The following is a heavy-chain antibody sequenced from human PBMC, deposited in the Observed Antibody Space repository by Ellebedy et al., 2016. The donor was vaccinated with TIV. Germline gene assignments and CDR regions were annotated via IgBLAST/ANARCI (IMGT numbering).Heavy chain of an antibody. V-gene: IGHV4-4*07. CDR2: LHPSGTP. CDR3: ARHGPQWFDAFDL. CDR1: GVSITSHF. D-gene: IGHD3-22*01. J-gene: IGHJ3*01. Sequence: SETLSLTCAVSGVSITSHFWTWIRQPAGGGLEWIGRLHPSGTPNYNPSLKSLVIMSRDTSKDQFSLKLSSVTAADTAAYYCARHGPQWFDAFDLWGQGTLVTVSS.